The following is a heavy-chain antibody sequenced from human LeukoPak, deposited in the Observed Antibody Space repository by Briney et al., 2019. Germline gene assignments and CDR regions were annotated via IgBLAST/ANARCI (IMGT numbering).Heavy chain of an antibody. Sequence: AGGSLRLSCSASGFIFSSYAMHWVRQAPGKGLEFVSGISSNGGSTYYADSVKARFTMSRDNSKNALYLQMSSLRAGDTAVYYCVKRLNNYFDYWGQGTLITVSS. J-gene: IGHJ4*02. V-gene: IGHV3-64D*06. D-gene: IGHD4/OR15-4a*01. CDR3: VKRLNNYFDY. CDR1: GFIFSSYA. CDR2: ISSNGGST.